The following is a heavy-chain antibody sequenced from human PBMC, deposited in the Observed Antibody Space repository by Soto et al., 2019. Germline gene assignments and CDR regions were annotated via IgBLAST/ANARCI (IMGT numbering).Heavy chain of an antibody. J-gene: IGHJ5*02. V-gene: IGHV1-24*01. Sequence: ASVKVSCKVSGYTLTELSMHWVRQAPGKGLEWMGGFDPEDGETIYAQKFQGRATMTEDTSTDTAYMELSSLRSEDTAVYYCATGLVGDCSGGSCYSGSWFDPWGQGTLVTV. CDR2: FDPEDGET. CDR1: GYTLTELS. D-gene: IGHD2-15*01. CDR3: ATGLVGDCSGGSCYSGSWFDP.